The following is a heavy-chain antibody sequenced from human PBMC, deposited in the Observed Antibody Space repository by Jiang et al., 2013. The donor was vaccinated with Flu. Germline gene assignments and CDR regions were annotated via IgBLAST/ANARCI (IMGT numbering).Heavy chain of an antibody. CDR1: GYSFTSYW. J-gene: IGHJ3*02. Sequence: GAEVKKPGESLKISCKGSGYSFTSYWIGWVRQMPGKGLEWMGIIYPGDSDTRYSPSFQGQVTISVDKSISTAYLQWRSLEASDTAMYYCARQYFSGTFYGNDAFDMWGQGTMVTVSS. CDR2: IYPGDSDT. V-gene: IGHV5-51*01. D-gene: IGHD3-3*01. CDR3: ARQYFSGTFYGNDAFDM.